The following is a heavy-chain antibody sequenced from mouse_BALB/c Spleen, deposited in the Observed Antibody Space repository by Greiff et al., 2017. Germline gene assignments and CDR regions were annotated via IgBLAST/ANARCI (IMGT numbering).Heavy chain of an antibody. V-gene: IGHV7-3*02. CDR1: GFTFTDYY. D-gene: IGHD6-1*01. CDR2: IRNKANGYTT. CDR3: VRGFYPLLYFDY. Sequence: DVMLVESGGGLVQPGGSLRLSCATSGFTFTDYYMSWVRQPPGKALEWLGFIRNKANGYTTEYSASVKGRFTISRDNSQSILYLQMNTLRAEDSATYYCVRGFYPLLYFDYWGQGTTLTVSS. J-gene: IGHJ2*01.